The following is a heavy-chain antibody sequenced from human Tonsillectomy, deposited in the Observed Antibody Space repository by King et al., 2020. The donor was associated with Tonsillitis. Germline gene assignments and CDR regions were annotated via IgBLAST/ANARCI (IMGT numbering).Heavy chain of an antibody. CDR2: IRSKAYGGTT. CDR3: TREGNYYDISGYYYDYYYYYMDV. CDR1: GFTFGDYG. Sequence: QLVQSGGGLVQPGRSLRLSCTASGFTFGDYGMSWVRQAPGKGLEGVGFIRSKAYGGTTEYAASVKGRFTISRDDSKSIAYLQMNSLKTEDTAVYYCTREGNYYDISGYYYDYYYYYMDVWGKGTTVTVSS. V-gene: IGHV3-49*04. D-gene: IGHD3-22*01. J-gene: IGHJ6*03.